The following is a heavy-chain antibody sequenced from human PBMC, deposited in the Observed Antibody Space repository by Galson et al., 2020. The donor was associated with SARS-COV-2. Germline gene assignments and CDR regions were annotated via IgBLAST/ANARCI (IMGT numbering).Heavy chain of an antibody. Sequence: GGSLRLSCAASGFTFSSYWMSWVRQAPGKGLEWVANIKQDGSETYYVDSVKGRFTISRDNAKNSLYLQMNSLRAEDTAVYYCARDRVARILLTAEVYYYYGMDVWGQGTTVTVSS. J-gene: IGHJ6*02. V-gene: IGHV3-7*01. D-gene: IGHD2-15*01. CDR2: IKQDGSET. CDR1: GFTFSSYW. CDR3: ARDRVARILLTAEVYYYYGMDV.